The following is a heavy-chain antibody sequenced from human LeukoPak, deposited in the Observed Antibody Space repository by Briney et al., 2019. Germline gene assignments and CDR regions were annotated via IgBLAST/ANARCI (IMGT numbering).Heavy chain of an antibody. CDR1: GFTVCSNL. CDR3: ARRLIYSPNRSDP. CDR2: IYTGGNT. Sequence: GGSLRLSCARSGFTVCSNLVRWVRQAPGKGLEWVSVIYTGGNTYYADSVKGRFTISRDNSKNTLYLQMNSLRAEDTAVYYCARRLIYSPNRSDPWGQRNLVTVSS. J-gene: IGHJ5*02. D-gene: IGHD3/OR15-3a*01. V-gene: IGHV3-66*01.